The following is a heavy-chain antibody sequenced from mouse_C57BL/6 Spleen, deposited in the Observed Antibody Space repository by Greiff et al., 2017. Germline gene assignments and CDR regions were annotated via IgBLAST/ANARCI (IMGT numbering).Heavy chain of an antibody. CDR1: GFTFSNYW. J-gene: IGHJ4*01. V-gene: IGHV6-3*01. Sequence: EVKVEESGGGLVQPGGSMKLSCVASGFTFSNYWMNWVRQSPEKGLEWVAQIRLKSDNYATHYAEAVKGRFTISRDDSKSSVYLQMNNLRAEDTGIYYCTRWGSYFYAMDYWGQGTSVTVSS. CDR2: IRLKSDNYAT. D-gene: IGHD1-1*02. CDR3: TRWGSYFYAMDY.